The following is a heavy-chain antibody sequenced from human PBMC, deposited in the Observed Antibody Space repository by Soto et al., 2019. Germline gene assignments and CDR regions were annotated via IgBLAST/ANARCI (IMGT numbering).Heavy chain of an antibody. V-gene: IGHV3-30*18. J-gene: IGHJ6*02. CDR1: GFTFSSYG. CDR3: AKGLITMVPPQRAAGMDV. CDR2: ISYDGSNK. D-gene: IGHD3-10*01. Sequence: QVQLVESGGGVVQPGRSLRLSCAASGFTFSSYGMHWVRQAPGKGLEWVAVISYDGSNKYYADSVKGRFTISRDNSKNTLYLQMNSLRAEDTAVYYCAKGLITMVPPQRAAGMDVWGQGTTVTVSS.